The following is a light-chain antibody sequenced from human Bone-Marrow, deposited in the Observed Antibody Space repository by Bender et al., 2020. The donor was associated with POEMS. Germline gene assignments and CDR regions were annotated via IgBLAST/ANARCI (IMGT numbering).Light chain of an antibody. Sequence: QSALTQPASVSGSPGQSITMSCSGRNSDVGGYKLVSWYQQHPGKAPKLMIYEVNKRPSGVPDRFSGSKSGNTASLTVSGLQAEDEADYYCSSFTGNSAVFGGGTKLTVL. CDR2: EVN. V-gene: IGLV2-14*01. CDR1: NSDVGGYKL. CDR3: SSFTGNSAV. J-gene: IGLJ2*01.